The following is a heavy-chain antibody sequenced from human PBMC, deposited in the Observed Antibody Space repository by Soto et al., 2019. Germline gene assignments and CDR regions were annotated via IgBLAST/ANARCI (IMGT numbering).Heavy chain of an antibody. D-gene: IGHD6-19*01. CDR3: ARDGAVAPTADYYGMDV. J-gene: IGHJ6*02. V-gene: IGHV1-46*01. Sequence: ASVKVSCKASGYTFTSYYMHWVRQAPGQGLEWMGIINPSGGSTSYAQKFQGRVTRTRDTSTSTVYMELSSLRSEDTAVYYCARDGAVAPTADYYGMDVWGQGTTVTVSS. CDR2: INPSGGST. CDR1: GYTFTSYY.